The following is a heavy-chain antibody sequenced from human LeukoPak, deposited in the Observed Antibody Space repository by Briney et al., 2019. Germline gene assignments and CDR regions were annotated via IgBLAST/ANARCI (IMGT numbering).Heavy chain of an antibody. Sequence: GGPLRLSCAASRFTFSSYAMNWVRQAPGKGLEWVSAISGSGGSTYYADSVKGRFTISRDNSKNTLYLQMNSLRAEDTAVYYCAKPSITMVRGVIKVGYGMDVWGQGTTVTVS. CDR2: ISGSGGST. J-gene: IGHJ6*02. CDR3: AKPSITMVRGVIKVGYGMDV. V-gene: IGHV3-23*01. D-gene: IGHD3-10*01. CDR1: RFTFSSYA.